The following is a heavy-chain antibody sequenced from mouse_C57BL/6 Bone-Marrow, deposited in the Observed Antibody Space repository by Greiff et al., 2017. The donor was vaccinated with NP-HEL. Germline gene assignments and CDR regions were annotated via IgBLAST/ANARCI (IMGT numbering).Heavy chain of an antibody. CDR3: ARSSWRGLAY. J-gene: IGHJ3*01. CDR1: GYTFTSYW. CDR2: INPSDGYT. V-gene: IGHV1-69*01. D-gene: IGHD1-1*01. Sequence: VQLQQSGAELVKPGASVKLSCKASGYTFTSYWMHWVKQRPGQGLEWIGEINPSDGYTNYNQKFKGKSTLTVDKSSSTAYMQLSSLTSEDYSVYYYARSSWRGLAYDGRGTVATVT.